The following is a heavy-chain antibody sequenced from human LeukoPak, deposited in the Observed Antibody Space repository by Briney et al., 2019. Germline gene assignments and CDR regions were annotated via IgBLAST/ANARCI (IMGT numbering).Heavy chain of an antibody. J-gene: IGHJ4*02. Sequence: PSETLSLTCAVFGGSFSGYYWNWIRQAPGKGLEWVANIKHDGSEDYYLDSVKGRFTISRDNAKSSMWLQMNSLRDEDTAVYYCARDQTPFYWGQGSLVTVSS. CDR2: IKHDGSED. CDR1: GGSFSGYY. CDR3: ARDQTPFY. D-gene: IGHD2-15*01. V-gene: IGHV3-7*01.